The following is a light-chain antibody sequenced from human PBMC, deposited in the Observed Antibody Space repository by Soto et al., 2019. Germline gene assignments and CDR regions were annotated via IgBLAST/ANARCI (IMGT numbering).Light chain of an antibody. CDR2: GAS. J-gene: IGKJ2*01. CDR1: QSVSSSY. Sequence: EIVLTQSPGTLSLSPGERATLSCRASQSVSSSYLAWYQQKPGQHPRLLIYGASSRATVIPDRFSGSGSGTDFTLTISRLEAGVFAVYYCQQYGSSPPGYTFAQGPKLDIK. CDR3: QQYGSSPPGYT. V-gene: IGKV3-20*01.